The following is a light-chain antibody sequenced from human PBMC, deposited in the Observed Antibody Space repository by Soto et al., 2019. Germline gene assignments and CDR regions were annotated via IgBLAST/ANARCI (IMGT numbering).Light chain of an antibody. V-gene: IGKV3-15*01. CDR1: QSVSGN. CDR3: QQYNNWPPIT. Sequence: EIVMTQSPATPSVSPGERATLSCRASQSVSGNLAWYQQKPGQAPRLLIFGASTRAIGIPARFSGSGPGTEFTLTISSLHSEDFAVYYCQQYNNWPPITFGQGTRLEIK. CDR2: GAS. J-gene: IGKJ5*01.